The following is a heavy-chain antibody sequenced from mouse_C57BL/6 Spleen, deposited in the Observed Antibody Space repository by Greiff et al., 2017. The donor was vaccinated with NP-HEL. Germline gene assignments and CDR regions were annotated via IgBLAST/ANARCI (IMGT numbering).Heavy chain of an antibody. CDR1: GFSLTSYG. D-gene: IGHD1-1*01. CDR3: AKTLTTVVAKDAMDY. V-gene: IGHV2-5*01. CDR2: IWRGGST. Sequence: VQLQQSGPGLVQPSQSLSITCTVSGFSLTSYGVHWVRQSPGKGLEWLGVIWRGGSTDYNAAFMSRLSITKDNSKSQVFFKMNSLQADDTAIYYCAKTLTTVVAKDAMDYWGQGTSVTVSS. J-gene: IGHJ4*01.